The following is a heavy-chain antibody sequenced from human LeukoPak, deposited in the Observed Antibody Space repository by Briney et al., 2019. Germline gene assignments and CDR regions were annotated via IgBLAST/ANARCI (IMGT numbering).Heavy chain of an antibody. CDR2: ISAYNGNT. CDR1: GYTFTSYG. Sequence: ASVKVSCKASGYTFTSYGISWVRQAPGQGLEWMGWISAYNGNTNYAQKLQGRVTMTTDTSTSTAYMDLRRLRSDDTAVYYCATPGGYSSGWDDVFDIWGQGTMVTVSS. CDR3: ATPGGYSSGWDDVFDI. V-gene: IGHV1-18*01. J-gene: IGHJ3*02. D-gene: IGHD6-19*01.